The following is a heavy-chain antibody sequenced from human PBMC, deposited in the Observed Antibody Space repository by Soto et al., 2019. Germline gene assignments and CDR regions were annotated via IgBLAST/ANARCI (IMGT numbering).Heavy chain of an antibody. CDR2: IYYSGST. D-gene: IGHD6-19*01. V-gene: IGHV4-39*01. Sequence: QLQLQESGPGLVKPSETLSLTCTVSGGSISSSSYYWGWIRQPPGKGLEWIGSIYYSGSTYYNPSLKSRVTISVDTSKNQFSLKLSSVTAADTAVYYCARNRGQWLVLGGFDSWGQGTLVTVSS. CDR1: GGSISSSSYY. J-gene: IGHJ4*02. CDR3: ARNRGQWLVLGGFDS.